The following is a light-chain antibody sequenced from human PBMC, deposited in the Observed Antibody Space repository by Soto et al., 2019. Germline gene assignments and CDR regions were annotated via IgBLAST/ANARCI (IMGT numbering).Light chain of an antibody. J-gene: IGLJ2*01. CDR3: TSYAGSNNVI. V-gene: IGLV2-8*01. Sequence: QSALTQPPSASGSPGQSVTISCTGTSSDVGAYNYVSWYQHHPGKAPKLLIYEVYKRASGVPDRFSGFKSGNTASLLVSGLQDEDEADYYCTSYAGSNNVIFGGGTKLTVL. CDR1: SSDVGAYNY. CDR2: EVY.